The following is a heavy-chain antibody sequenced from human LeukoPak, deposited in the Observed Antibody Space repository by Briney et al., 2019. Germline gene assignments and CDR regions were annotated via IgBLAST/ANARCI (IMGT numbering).Heavy chain of an antibody. Sequence: SETLSLTCTLSGGSISSYYWSWLRQPPGKGLERIGYIYYSGSTNYNPSLKSRVTISVDTSKNQFSLKLSSVTAADTAVYYCARGTADYGSGSYYWGQGTLVTVSS. J-gene: IGHJ4*02. CDR1: GGSISSYY. CDR3: ARGTADYGSGSYY. D-gene: IGHD3-10*01. CDR2: IYYSGST. V-gene: IGHV4-59*01.